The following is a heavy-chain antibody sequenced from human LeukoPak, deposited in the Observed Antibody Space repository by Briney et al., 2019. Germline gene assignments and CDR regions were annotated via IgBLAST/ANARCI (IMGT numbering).Heavy chain of an antibody. Sequence: ASVKVPCKASGYTFTSYDISWVRQAPGQGLEWMGWISAYNGNTNYVQNLRGRVTMTTDTSTSTAYMELRSLRSDDTAVYYCARVWYSALWYFDLWGRGTLVTVSS. V-gene: IGHV1-18*01. J-gene: IGHJ2*01. CDR2: ISAYNGNT. D-gene: IGHD2-15*01. CDR3: ARVWYSALWYFDL. CDR1: GYTFTSYD.